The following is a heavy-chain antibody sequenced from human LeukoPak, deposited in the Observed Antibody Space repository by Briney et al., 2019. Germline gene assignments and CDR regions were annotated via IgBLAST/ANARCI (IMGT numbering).Heavy chain of an antibody. CDR1: GFTFSSYS. CDR3: ARGGGGPHYFDY. D-gene: IGHD3-16*01. Sequence: GGSLRLSCAASGFTFSSYSMNWVRQAPGKGLEWVSSISSSSSYIYYADSVKGRFTISRDNAKNSLYLQMNSLRVEDTAVYYCARGGGGPHYFDYWGQGTLVTVSS. V-gene: IGHV3-21*01. CDR2: ISSSSSYI. J-gene: IGHJ4*02.